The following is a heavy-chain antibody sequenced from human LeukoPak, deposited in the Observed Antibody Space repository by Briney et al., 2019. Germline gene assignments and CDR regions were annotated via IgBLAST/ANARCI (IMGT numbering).Heavy chain of an antibody. D-gene: IGHD1-26*01. CDR3: ARDWLVGAPDYFDY. J-gene: IGHJ4*02. V-gene: IGHV3-30-3*01. CDR1: GSALSGSA. CDR2: IGSDGHTK. Sequence: GGSLRLSCAASGSALSGSALHWVRQAPGKGLGWVAVIGSDGHTKVYADSVKGRFTISRDISKSTVSLEMNSLRGEDTAVYYCARDWLVGAPDYFDYWGQGTLVTVSP.